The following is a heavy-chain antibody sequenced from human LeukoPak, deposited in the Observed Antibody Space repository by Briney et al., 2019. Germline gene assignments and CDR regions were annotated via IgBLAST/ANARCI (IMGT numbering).Heavy chain of an antibody. D-gene: IGHD3-10*01. CDR1: GFTFSSYS. J-gene: IGHJ4*02. V-gene: IGHV3-21*01. CDR3: ARGGPSGTFDY. Sequence: PGRSLRLSCAASGFTFSSYSMNWVRQAPGKGLEWVSSIGSSSSYIYYADSVKGRFTISRDNAKNSLYLQMNSLRAEDTAVYYCARGGPSGTFDYWGQGTLVTVSS. CDR2: IGSSSSYI.